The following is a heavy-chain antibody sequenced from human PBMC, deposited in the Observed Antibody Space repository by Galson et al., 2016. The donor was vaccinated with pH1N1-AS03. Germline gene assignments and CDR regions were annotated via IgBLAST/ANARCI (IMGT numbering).Heavy chain of an antibody. Sequence: SVKVSCKASGYTFTDFSVNWVRQAPGQGLEWMGWINPNDGVTNYAQKFEAWVTMTRDTSVSTAYMELYGLKSDDTAVYYCARDPRGPCTTATCPTTYYFGMDGWGQGTTVIVSS. CDR1: GYTFTDFS. J-gene: IGHJ6*02. CDR2: INPNDGVT. CDR3: ARDPRGPCTTATCPTTYYFGMDG. V-gene: IGHV1-2*04. D-gene: IGHD2-2*01.